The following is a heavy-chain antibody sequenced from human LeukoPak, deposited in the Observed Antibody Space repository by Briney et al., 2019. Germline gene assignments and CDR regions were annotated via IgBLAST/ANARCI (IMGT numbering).Heavy chain of an antibody. CDR1: GFSFEDYG. V-gene: IGHV3-20*04. Sequence: PGGSLRLSCATSGFSFEDYGMSWVRQAPGKGLEWVSGINWNGGSTGYGDSVKGRFTISRDNAKNCLYLQMNSLRAEDTALYYCARDRDSCGGDCYSSNDAFDIWGQGTKVTASS. J-gene: IGHJ3*02. CDR3: ARDRDSCGGDCYSSNDAFDI. CDR2: INWNGGST. D-gene: IGHD2-21*02.